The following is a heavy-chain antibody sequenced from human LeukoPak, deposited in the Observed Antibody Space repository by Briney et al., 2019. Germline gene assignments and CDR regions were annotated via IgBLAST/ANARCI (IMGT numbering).Heavy chain of an antibody. CDR2: IYYSGST. J-gene: IGHJ4*02. V-gene: IGHV4-59*01. CDR1: GGSISNYY. Sequence: SETLSLTCTVSGGSISNYYWSWIRQPPGKGLEWIGYIYYSGSTTYNSSLKSRVTISVDTSKNQFSLNLTSLTAADTAVYYCARVAYSSGWYDYWGKGTLVTVSS. D-gene: IGHD6-19*01. CDR3: ARVAYSSGWYDY.